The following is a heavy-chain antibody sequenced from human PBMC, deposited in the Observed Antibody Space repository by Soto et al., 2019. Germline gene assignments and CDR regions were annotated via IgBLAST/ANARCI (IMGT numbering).Heavy chain of an antibody. V-gene: IGHV4-39*01. CDR3: ASHASIAVAGWFDY. J-gene: IGHJ4*02. CDR1: GGSISSSSYY. D-gene: IGHD6-19*01. Sequence: SETLSLTCTVSGGSISSSSYYWGWIRQPPGKGLEWIGSIYYSGSTYYNPSLKSRVTISVDTSKNQFSLKLSSVTAADTAVYYCASHASIAVAGWFDYWGQGTLVPSPQ. CDR2: IYYSGST.